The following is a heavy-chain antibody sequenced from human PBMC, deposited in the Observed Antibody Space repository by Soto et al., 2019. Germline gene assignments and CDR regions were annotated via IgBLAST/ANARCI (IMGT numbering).Heavy chain of an antibody. CDR2: IKSKTDGGTT. Sequence: EVQLVESGGGLVKPGGSLRLSCAASGFTFSNAWMNWVRQAPGKGLEWVGRIKSKTDGGTTDYAAPVKGRFTISRDDSKNTLYLQMNSLKTVDTAVYYCTTDRQWLVSFDYWGQGTLVTVSS. V-gene: IGHV3-15*07. CDR1: GFTFSNAW. D-gene: IGHD6-19*01. CDR3: TTDRQWLVSFDY. J-gene: IGHJ4*02.